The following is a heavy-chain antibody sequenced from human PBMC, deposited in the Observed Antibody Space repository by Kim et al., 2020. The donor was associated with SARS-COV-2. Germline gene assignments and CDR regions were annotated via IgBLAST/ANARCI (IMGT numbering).Heavy chain of an antibody. J-gene: IGHJ3*02. V-gene: IGHV3-66*01. CDR2: IYSGAST. Sequence: GGSLRLSCAASGFIVSSTYMSWVRQAPGKGLEWVSVIYSGASTYSADSVTGRFTISSDNSKNTLYLQMHSLRVQDTAEYYCACGRDVSFIWCQGTMVTVS. CDR3: ACGRDVSFI. D-gene: IGHD3-16*01. CDR1: GFIVSSTY.